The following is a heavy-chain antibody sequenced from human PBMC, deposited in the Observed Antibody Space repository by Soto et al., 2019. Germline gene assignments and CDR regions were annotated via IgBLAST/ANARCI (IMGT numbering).Heavy chain of an antibody. CDR2: ISYDGSNK. V-gene: IGHV3-30*18. Sequence: GGSLRLSCAASGFTFSSYGMHWVRQAPGKGLEWVAVISYDGSNKYYADSVKGRFTISRDNSKNTLYLQMNSLRAEDTAVYYCAKDIEGAYSSSWSVFDYWGQGTLVTVSS. J-gene: IGHJ4*02. D-gene: IGHD6-13*01. CDR3: AKDIEGAYSSSWSVFDY. CDR1: GFTFSSYG.